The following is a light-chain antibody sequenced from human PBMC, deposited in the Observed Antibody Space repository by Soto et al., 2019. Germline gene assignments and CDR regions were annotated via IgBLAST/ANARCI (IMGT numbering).Light chain of an antibody. CDR2: GNS. J-gene: IGLJ1*01. CDR3: QSYDSSLSGPV. CDR1: SSNIGAGYD. Sequence: QAVVTQPPSVSGAPGQRVTISCTGSSSNIGAGYDVHWYQQLPGTAPKLLIYGNSNRPSGVPDRFSGSKSGTSASLAITGLQAADEADYYCQSYDSSLSGPVFGTGTKLTVL. V-gene: IGLV1-40*01.